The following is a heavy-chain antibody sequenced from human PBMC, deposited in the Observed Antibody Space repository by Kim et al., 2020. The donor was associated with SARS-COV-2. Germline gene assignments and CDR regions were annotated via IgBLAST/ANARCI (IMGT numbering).Heavy chain of an antibody. CDR1: GGSISSYY. D-gene: IGHD3-3*01. Sequence: SETLSLTCTVSGGSISSYYWSWIRQPPGKGLEWIGYIYYSGSTNYNPSLKSRVTISVDTSKNQFSLKLSSVTAADTAVYYCARDGIKYYDFWSGYSHYYGMDVWGQGTTVTVSS. V-gene: IGHV4-59*13. J-gene: IGHJ6*02. CDR2: IYYSGST. CDR3: ARDGIKYYDFWSGYSHYYGMDV.